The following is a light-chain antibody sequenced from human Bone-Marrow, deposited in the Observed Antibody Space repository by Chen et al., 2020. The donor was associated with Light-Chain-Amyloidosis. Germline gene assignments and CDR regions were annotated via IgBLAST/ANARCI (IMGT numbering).Light chain of an antibody. V-gene: IGLV1-40*01. Sequence: QSVLPQPPSVSGAPGQRVTISCSGSSSNVGAGYDVQWYQQLPETAPKLTIYGNNDRPAGVPDRCAGSNSGTSASRVITGLEAEDEEEYYCQSYDTTLSGSVFVGGTKLAVL. CDR2: GNN. CDR3: QSYDTTLSGSV. J-gene: IGLJ2*01. CDR1: SSNVGAGYD.